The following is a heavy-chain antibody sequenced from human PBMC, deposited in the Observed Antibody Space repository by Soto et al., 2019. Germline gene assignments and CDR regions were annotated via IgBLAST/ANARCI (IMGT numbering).Heavy chain of an antibody. D-gene: IGHD5-12*01. V-gene: IGHV3-30-3*01. Sequence: QVQLVESGGGVVQPGRSLRLSCAASGFIFSGYAMHWVRQAPGKGLNWVAVISYDGNTKYYADSVKGRFTFSRDNSKNTLYVQMNNLSPEDTAMYYCAKETSAYEIDYWGQGTLVTVSS. CDR1: GFIFSGYA. J-gene: IGHJ4*02. CDR3: AKETSAYEIDY. CDR2: ISYDGNTK.